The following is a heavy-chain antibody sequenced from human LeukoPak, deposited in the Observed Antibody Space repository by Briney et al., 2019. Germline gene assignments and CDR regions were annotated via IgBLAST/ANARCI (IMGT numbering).Heavy chain of an antibody. J-gene: IGHJ4*02. CDR1: GGSISSYY. CDR3: ARVRGYSYGLDY. V-gene: IGHV4-59*01. CDR2: IYYSGST. Sequence: SETLSLTCTVSGGSISSYYWSWIRQPPGKGLEWIGYIYYSGSTNYNPSLKSRVTISVDTSKNQFSLKLSSVTAADTAVYYCARVRGYSYGLDYWGQGTLVTVSS. D-gene: IGHD5-18*01.